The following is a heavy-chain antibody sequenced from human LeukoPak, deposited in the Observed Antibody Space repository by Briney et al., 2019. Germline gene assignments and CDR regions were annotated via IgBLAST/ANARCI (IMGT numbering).Heavy chain of an antibody. D-gene: IGHD6-19*01. CDR1: GFSFSTYA. CDR3: ARDQEHWLVGSFDN. V-gene: IGHV3-23*01. Sequence: GGSLRLSCAGSGFSFSTYAMTWVRQAPGMGLESVSAISGSGGTTYYADSVRGRFTISRDNSKNTLYLQMNSLRAEDTAVYYCARDQEHWLVGSFDNWGQGTLVTVSS. J-gene: IGHJ4*02. CDR2: ISGSGGTT.